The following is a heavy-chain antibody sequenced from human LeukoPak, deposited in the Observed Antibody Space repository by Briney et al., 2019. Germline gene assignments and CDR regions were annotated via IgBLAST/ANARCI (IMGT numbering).Heavy chain of an antibody. CDR2: ISYDGSNK. D-gene: IGHD1-26*01. CDR1: GFTFSSYG. V-gene: IGHV3-30*18. CDR3: AKSGSGSYSDAFDI. Sequence: GGSLRLSCAASGFTFSSYGMHWVRQAPGKGLEWVAVISYDGSNKYYADSVKGRFTISRDNSKNTLYLQMSSLRAEDTAVYYCAKSGSGSYSDAFDIWGQGTMVTVSS. J-gene: IGHJ3*02.